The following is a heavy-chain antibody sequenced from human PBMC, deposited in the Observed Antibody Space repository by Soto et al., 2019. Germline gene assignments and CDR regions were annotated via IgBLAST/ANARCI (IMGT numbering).Heavy chain of an antibody. V-gene: IGHV1-69*01. CDR2: IIPIFGTA. Sequence: QVQLVQSGAEVKKPGSSVKVSCKASGGTFSSYAISWVRQAPGQGLEWMGGIIPIFGTANYAQKFQGRVTITADESTSTAYMELSSLRSEDTAVYFCTRVGGYYGDYPNFDYWGPGTLVAVSS. D-gene: IGHD4-17*01. CDR3: TRVGGYYGDYPNFDY. J-gene: IGHJ4*02. CDR1: GGTFSSYA.